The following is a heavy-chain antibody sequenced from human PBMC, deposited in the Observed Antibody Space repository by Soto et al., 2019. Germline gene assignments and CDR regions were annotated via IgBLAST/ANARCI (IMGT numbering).Heavy chain of an antibody. CDR2: ISAYNGNT. CDR3: AREVPAPYYYYGMYV. Sequence: QVQLVQSGGEVKKPGASVKVSCKTSGYSFTTYGISWVRQAPGQGLEWMGWISAYNGNTNYAQKLQGRVTMTTDTSASTAYMELRSLRSDDTAVYYCAREVPAPYYYYGMYVWGQGSTVTVSS. V-gene: IGHV1-18*01. J-gene: IGHJ6*02. CDR1: GYSFTTYG.